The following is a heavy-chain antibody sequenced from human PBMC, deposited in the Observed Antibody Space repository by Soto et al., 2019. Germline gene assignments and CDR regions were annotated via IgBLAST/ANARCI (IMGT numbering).Heavy chain of an antibody. CDR2: IIPIFGTA. D-gene: IGHD2-2*02. CDR1: GGTFSSYA. J-gene: IGHJ6*02. Sequence: QVQLVQSGAEVKKPGSSVKVSCKASGGTFSSYAIIWVRQAPGQGLEWMGGIIPIFGTANYAQKFQGRVTITADESTSTAYMELSSLRSEDTAVYYCARGGDCSSTSCYSGYYYGMDVWGQGTTVTVSS. V-gene: IGHV1-69*01. CDR3: ARGGDCSSTSCYSGYYYGMDV.